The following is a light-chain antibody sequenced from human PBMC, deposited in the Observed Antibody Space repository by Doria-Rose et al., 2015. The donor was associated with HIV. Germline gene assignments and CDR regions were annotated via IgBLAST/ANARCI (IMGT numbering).Light chain of an antibody. CDR1: QSFRSTY. J-gene: IGKJ1*01. CDR2: DGS. V-gene: IGKV3-20*01. Sequence: EIALTQSPGTLSLSPGERATLSCRASQSFRSTYLAWYQQKPGQAPSLLIYDGSTRATGIPDRFSASGSGTDFTLTINRLEPEDFALYYCHQYGTSWTFGQGTKVEI. CDR3: HQYGTSWT.